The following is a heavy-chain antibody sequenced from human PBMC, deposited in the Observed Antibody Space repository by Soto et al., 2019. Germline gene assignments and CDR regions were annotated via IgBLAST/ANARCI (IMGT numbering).Heavy chain of an antibody. J-gene: IGHJ6*03. CDR2: IYYSGST. D-gene: IGHD4-17*01. CDR1: GGSISSSSYY. CDR3: ARTVTDASDYYYMDI. V-gene: IGHV4-39*01. Sequence: QLQLQESGPGLVKPSETLSLTCTVSGGSISSSSYYWGWIRQPPGKGLEWIGSIYYSGSTYYNPSLKSRVTISVDTSKNQFSLKLSSVTAADAAVYFCARTVTDASDYYYMDIWGKGTTVTVSS.